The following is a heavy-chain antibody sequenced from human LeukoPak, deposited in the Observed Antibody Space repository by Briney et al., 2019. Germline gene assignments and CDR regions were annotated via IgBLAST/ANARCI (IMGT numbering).Heavy chain of an antibody. J-gene: IGHJ4*02. D-gene: IGHD3-3*01. Sequence: SETLPLTCTVSGYSISSGYYWGWIRQPPGKGLEWIGSIYHSGSTHFNPSLKSRVTISVDTSKNQFSLKLSSVTAADTAVYYCATYYTIFDPFDYWGQGTLVTVSS. V-gene: IGHV4-38-2*02. CDR2: IYHSGST. CDR1: GYSISSGYY. CDR3: ATYYTIFDPFDY.